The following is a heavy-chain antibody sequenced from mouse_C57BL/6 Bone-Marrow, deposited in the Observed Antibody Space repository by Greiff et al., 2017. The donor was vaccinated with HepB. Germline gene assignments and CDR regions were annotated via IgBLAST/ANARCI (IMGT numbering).Heavy chain of an antibody. J-gene: IGHJ4*01. Sequence: VQLQQSGAELVKPGASVKMSCKASGYTFTSYWITWVKQRPGQGLEWIGDIYPGSGSTNYNEKFKSKATLTVDTSSSTAYMQLSSLTSEDSAVYYCANYYYGSSCYAMDYWGQVTSVTVSS. CDR1: GYTFTSYW. D-gene: IGHD1-1*01. CDR3: ANYYYGSSCYAMDY. V-gene: IGHV1-55*01. CDR2: IYPGSGST.